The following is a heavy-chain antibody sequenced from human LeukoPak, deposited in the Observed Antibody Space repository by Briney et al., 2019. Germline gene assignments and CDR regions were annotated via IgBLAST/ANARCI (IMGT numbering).Heavy chain of an antibody. D-gene: IGHD3-3*01. J-gene: IGHJ4*02. CDR2: IYYSGST. Sequence: PSETLSLTCTVSGGSINSDDYYWSWVRRPPGKGLEWIGYIYYSGSTYYNSSLKSRVTISVDTSKNQFSLKLSSVTAADTAVYYCARVEKADFWSGIGYYFDYWGQGALVTVSS. CDR3: ARVEKADFWSGIGYYFDY. CDR1: GGSINSDDYY. V-gene: IGHV4-30-4*01.